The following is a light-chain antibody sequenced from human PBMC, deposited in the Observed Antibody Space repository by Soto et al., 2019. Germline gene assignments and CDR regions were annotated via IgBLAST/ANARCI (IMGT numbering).Light chain of an antibody. V-gene: IGKV1-5*01. CDR2: DAS. Sequence: DIHMTQSPSTLSASVGDRVTITCRASQSISSWLAWYQKKPGKAPKLLIYDASSLESGVPSRFSGSGSGTEFTLTVSSLQPDDFATYYCQQYDNYSLTFGGGTKVDIK. CDR1: QSISSW. J-gene: IGKJ4*01. CDR3: QQYDNYSLT.